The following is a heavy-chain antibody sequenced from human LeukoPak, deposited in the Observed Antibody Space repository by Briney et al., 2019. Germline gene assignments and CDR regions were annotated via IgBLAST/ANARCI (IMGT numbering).Heavy chain of an antibody. CDR1: GGTFSSYT. D-gene: IGHD2-21*02. J-gene: IGHJ4*02. CDR3: ARHGQAYCGGDCYFDY. V-gene: IGHV1-69*02. CDR2: IIPILGIA. Sequence: GSSVKVSCKASGGTFSSYTISWVRQAPGQGLEWMGRIIPILGIANYAQKFQGRVTITADKSTSTAYMELSSLRSEDTAVYYCARHGQAYCGGDCYFDYWGQGTVVTVSS.